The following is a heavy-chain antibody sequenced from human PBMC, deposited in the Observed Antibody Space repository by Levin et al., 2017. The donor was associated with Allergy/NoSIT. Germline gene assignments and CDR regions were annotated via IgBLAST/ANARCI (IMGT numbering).Heavy chain of an antibody. Sequence: PGGSLRLSCAASGFTFDDHAMHWVRQRPGKGLEWVSGINWKSGSIEYADSVKGRFTISRDNAKSSLFLQMNSLSAEDTAFYYCAKDIFREGATRWSAFDSWGQGTLVTVSS. D-gene: IGHD1-26*01. J-gene: IGHJ4*02. CDR3: AKDIFREGATRWSAFDS. V-gene: IGHV3-9*01. CDR1: GFTFDDHA. CDR2: INWKSGSI.